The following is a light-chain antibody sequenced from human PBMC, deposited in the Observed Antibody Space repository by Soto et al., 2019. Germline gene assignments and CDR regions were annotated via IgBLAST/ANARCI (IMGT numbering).Light chain of an antibody. CDR1: QSVTSSY. CDR3: RQYVSSPST. V-gene: IGKV3-20*01. J-gene: IGKJ4*01. CDR2: GAY. Sequence: EIVLTQSPGTLSLSPGERATLSCRASQSVTSSYLAWYQQKRGQAPRLLIYGAYSRATGIPDRFSGSGSGKDFPLTISRLELEVLAGYSCRQYVSSPSTFGEGPRWIS.